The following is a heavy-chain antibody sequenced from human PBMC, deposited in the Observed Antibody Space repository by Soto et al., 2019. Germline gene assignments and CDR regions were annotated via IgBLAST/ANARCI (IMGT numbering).Heavy chain of an antibody. Sequence: QVQLQDSGPGLVKPSETLSLTCTVSGGSISSYYWSWIRQPPGKGLEWIGYIYYSGSTNYNPSLKSRVTISVDTSKNQFSLKLSSVTAADTAVYYCARKWGWYFDFWGRGTLVTVSS. CDR3: ARKWGWYFDF. V-gene: IGHV4-59*08. CDR1: GGSISSYY. D-gene: IGHD1-26*01. J-gene: IGHJ2*01. CDR2: IYYSGST.